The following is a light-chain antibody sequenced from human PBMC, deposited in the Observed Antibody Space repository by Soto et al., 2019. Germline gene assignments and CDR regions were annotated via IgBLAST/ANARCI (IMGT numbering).Light chain of an antibody. CDR2: GTS. J-gene: IGKJ4*01. V-gene: IGKV1-39*01. Sequence: IPVTQSPSSLSASVGDRITVTCRASQNISTYLSWYQQKPGKAPRLLMYGTSNLQSGVPSRFSGSGSGTDFTLTITSLQPEDFATYYCQQSYINLTFGGGTKVEIK. CDR1: QNISTY. CDR3: QQSYINLT.